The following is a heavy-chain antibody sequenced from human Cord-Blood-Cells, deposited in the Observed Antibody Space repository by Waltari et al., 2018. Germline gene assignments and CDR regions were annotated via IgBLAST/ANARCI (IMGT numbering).Heavy chain of an antibody. Sequence: QVQLVQSGAEVKKPGSSVKVSCKASGGTFSSYAISWVRQAPGQGLEWMGRIIPILGIANYAQKFQGRVTITADKSTSTVYMELSSLRSEDTAVYYCASGAVVTHFDYWGQGTLVTVSS. CDR2: IIPILGIA. D-gene: IGHD2-15*01. CDR1: GGTFSSYA. CDR3: ASGAVVTHFDY. J-gene: IGHJ4*02. V-gene: IGHV1-69*09.